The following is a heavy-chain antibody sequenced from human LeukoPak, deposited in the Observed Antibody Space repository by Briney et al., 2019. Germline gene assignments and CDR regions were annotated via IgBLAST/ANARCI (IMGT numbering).Heavy chain of an antibody. CDR1: GGTFSSYA. Sequence: GASVKVSCKASGGTFSSYAISWVRQAPGQGLEWVGGIIPIFGTANYAQKFQGRVTITADESTSTAYMELSSLRSEDTAVYYCARDCLPDGSGSYYNPYYYYGMDVWGQGTTVTVSS. CDR2: IIPIFGTA. V-gene: IGHV1-69*13. D-gene: IGHD3-10*01. CDR3: ARDCLPDGSGSYYNPYYYYGMDV. J-gene: IGHJ6*02.